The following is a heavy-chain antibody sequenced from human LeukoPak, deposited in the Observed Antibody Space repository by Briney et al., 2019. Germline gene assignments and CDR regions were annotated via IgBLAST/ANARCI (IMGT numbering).Heavy chain of an antibody. J-gene: IGHJ4*02. V-gene: IGHV3-30*18. CDR3: AKDRYSYAFEYSDS. Sequence: AGGSLRLSCAASGFTFSSYGMHWVRQAPSKGLDWVAVISNDGSKKYYADSVKGRFTISRDNSKNTLSLQVSSLRTEDTAVYYCAKDRYSYAFEYSDSWGQGTLVTVSS. CDR1: GFTFSSYG. CDR2: ISNDGSKK. D-gene: IGHD5-18*01.